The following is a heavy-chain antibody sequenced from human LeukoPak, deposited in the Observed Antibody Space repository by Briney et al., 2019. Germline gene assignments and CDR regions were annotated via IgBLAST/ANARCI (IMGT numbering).Heavy chain of an antibody. V-gene: IGHV4-34*01. Sequence: PSETLSLTCAVYGGSFSGYYWSWIRQPPGKGLEWIGEINHSGSTNYNPSLKSRVTISVDTSKIQFSLKLSSVTAADTAVYYCARGRDGFLYWGQGTLVIVSS. D-gene: IGHD2/OR15-2a*01. CDR3: ARGRDGFLY. CDR1: GGSFSGYY. J-gene: IGHJ4*02. CDR2: INHSGST.